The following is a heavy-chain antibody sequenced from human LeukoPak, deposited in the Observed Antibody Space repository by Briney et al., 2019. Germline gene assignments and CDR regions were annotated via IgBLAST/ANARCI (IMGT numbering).Heavy chain of an antibody. Sequence: GGSLRLSCAASGFTFSSYWMHWVRQAPGKGLVWVSRINSDGSSTSYADSVKGRFTISRDNAKNTLYLQMNSLRAEDTAVYYCARVAVTPYYYYGMDVWGKGTTVTVSS. J-gene: IGHJ6*04. V-gene: IGHV3-74*01. CDR1: GFTFSSYW. CDR2: INSDGSST. D-gene: IGHD4-17*01. CDR3: ARVAVTPYYYYGMDV.